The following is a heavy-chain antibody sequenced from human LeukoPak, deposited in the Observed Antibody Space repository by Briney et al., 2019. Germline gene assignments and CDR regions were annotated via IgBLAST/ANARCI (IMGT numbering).Heavy chain of an antibody. CDR3: ARHASPDIVIVPAATFDY. CDR1: DYSINSGHY. D-gene: IGHD2-2*01. V-gene: IGHV4-38-2*01. J-gene: IGHJ4*02. CDR2: IYHSGRT. Sequence: SETLPLTCAVSDYSINSGHYWGWIRQPPGKGLEWIGSIYHSGRTYYNPSPKSRVTTSVDTSKNQFSLKLTSVTAADTAVYYCARHASPDIVIVPAATFDYWGQGTLVTVSS.